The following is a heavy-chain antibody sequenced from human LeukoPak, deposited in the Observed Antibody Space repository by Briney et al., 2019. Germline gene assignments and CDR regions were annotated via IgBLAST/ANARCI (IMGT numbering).Heavy chain of an antibody. D-gene: IGHD7-27*01. J-gene: IGHJ5*02. V-gene: IGHV1-18*04. CDR1: GYTFTGYY. CDR2: ISAYNGNT. CDR3: ARLPVRPGDWFDP. Sequence: ASVKVSCKASGYTFTGYYMHWVRQAPGQGLEWMGWISAYNGNTNYAQKLQGRVTMTTDTSTSTAYMELRSLRSDDTAVYYCARLPVRPGDWFDPWGQGTLVTVSS.